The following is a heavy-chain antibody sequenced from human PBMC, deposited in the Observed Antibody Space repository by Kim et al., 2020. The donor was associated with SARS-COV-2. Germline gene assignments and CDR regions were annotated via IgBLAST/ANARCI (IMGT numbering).Heavy chain of an antibody. CDR2: ISYDGSNK. CDR1: GFTFSSYG. V-gene: IGHV3-33*05. J-gene: IGHJ4*02. CDR3: SRDGSGSYLSPTYY. D-gene: IGHD3-10*01. Sequence: GGSLRLSCAASGFTFSSYGMHWVRQAPGKGLEWVAVISYDGSNKYYADSVKGRFTISRDNSKNTLYLQMNSLRAEDTAVYYCSRDGSGSYLSPTYYWGQG.